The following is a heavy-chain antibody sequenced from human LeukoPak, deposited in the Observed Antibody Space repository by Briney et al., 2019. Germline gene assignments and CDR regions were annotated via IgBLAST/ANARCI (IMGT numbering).Heavy chain of an antibody. CDR3: ARVRAAVAGTGWFDP. CDR1: GGSFSGYY. CDR2: INHSGST. V-gene: IGHV4-34*01. J-gene: IGHJ5*02. Sequence: KPSETLSLTCAVYGGSFSGYYWSWIRQPPGKGLEWIGEINHSGSTNYNPSLKSRVTISVDTSKNQFSLQLSSVTAADTAVYYCARVRAAVAGTGWFDPWGQGTLVTVSS. D-gene: IGHD6-19*01.